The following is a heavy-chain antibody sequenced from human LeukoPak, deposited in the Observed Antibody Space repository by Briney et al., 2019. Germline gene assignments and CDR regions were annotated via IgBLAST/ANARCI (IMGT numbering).Heavy chain of an antibody. CDR1: GGTFSSYA. Sequence: SVKVSCKASGGTFSSYAISWVRQAPGQGLEWMGGIIPIFGTANYAQKFQGRVTITADESTSTAYMELSSLRSEDTAVYYCARDGWSGSYSEPDYWGQGTLVTVSS. CDR2: IIPIFGTA. J-gene: IGHJ4*02. D-gene: IGHD1-26*01. CDR3: ARDGWSGSYSEPDY. V-gene: IGHV1-69*01.